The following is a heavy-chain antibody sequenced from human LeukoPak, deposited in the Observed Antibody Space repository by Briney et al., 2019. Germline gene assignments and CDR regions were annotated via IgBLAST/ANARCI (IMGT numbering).Heavy chain of an antibody. CDR2: VSHSGGNT. J-gene: IGHJ4*02. CDR1: GFTLSSYA. CDR3: AKDSGGSAWPKYFDY. D-gene: IGHD2-15*01. Sequence: GESLRLSCAASGFTLSSYAMSWVRQAPGKGPEWVSTVSHSGGNTYHADSVKGRFTISRDNSKHTLYLQMDSLRAEDTAVYYCAKDSGGSAWPKYFDYWGQGSLVTVSS. V-gene: IGHV3-23*01.